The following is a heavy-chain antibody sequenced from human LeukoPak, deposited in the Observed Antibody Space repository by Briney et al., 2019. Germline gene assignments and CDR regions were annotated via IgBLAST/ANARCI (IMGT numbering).Heavy chain of an antibody. D-gene: IGHD6-13*01. J-gene: IGHJ4*02. CDR2: INVNGGAM. V-gene: IGHV3-11*01. CDR3: ARGPRILAAGSYFFDY. Sequence: PGGSLRLSCAASGFSFKGYYYSWIRQAPGKGLEWVCFINVNGGAMYYADFVKGRFTISRQNAQSSAYLEMNSLRYGDTAVYYCARGPRILAAGSYFFDYWGQGSLVTVSS. CDR1: GFSFKGYY.